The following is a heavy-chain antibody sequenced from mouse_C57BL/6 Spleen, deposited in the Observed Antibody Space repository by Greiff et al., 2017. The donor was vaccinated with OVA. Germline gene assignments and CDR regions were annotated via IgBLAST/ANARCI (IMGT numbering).Heavy chain of an antibody. CDR1: GFTFSSYG. J-gene: IGHJ2*01. CDR3: ERLDSSGY. D-gene: IGHD3-2*02. Sequence: EVNVVESGGDLVKPGGSLKLSCAASGFTFSSYGMSWVRQTPDKRLEWVATISSGGSYTYYPDSVKGRFTISRDNAKNTLYLQMSSLKSEDTAMYYWERLDSSGYWGKGTTLTVSS. CDR2: ISSGGSYT. V-gene: IGHV5-6*01.